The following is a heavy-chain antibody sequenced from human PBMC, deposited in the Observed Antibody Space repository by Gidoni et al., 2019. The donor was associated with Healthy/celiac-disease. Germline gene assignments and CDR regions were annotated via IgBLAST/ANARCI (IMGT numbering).Heavy chain of an antibody. V-gene: IGHV3-30-3*01. CDR3: ARASSGYYSLYYYMDV. CDR1: GFTFSRYA. D-gene: IGHD3-22*01. J-gene: IGHJ6*03. CDR2: ISYDGSNK. Sequence: QVQLVESGGGVVQPGRSLSLSCAASGFTFSRYAMHWVRQAPGKGLEWVAVISYDGSNKYYADSVKGRFTISRDNSKNTLYLQMNSLRAEDTAVYYCARASSGYYSLYYYMDVWGKGTTVTVSS.